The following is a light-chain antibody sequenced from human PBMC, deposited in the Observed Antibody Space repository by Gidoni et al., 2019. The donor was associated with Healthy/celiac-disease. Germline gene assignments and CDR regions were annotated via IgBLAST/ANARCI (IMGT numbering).Light chain of an antibody. CDR3: MQALQTPLYT. J-gene: IGKJ2*01. Sequence: DIVMTHSPLSLPVTPVEPASISCRSIQSRLHSNGYDYLDWYLQKTGQSPQLLIYLGSNRASGVPDRFSGSGSGTDFTLKISRVEAEDVGVYYCMQALQTPLYTFGQGTKLEIK. CDR1: QSRLHSNGYDY. V-gene: IGKV2-28*01. CDR2: LGS.